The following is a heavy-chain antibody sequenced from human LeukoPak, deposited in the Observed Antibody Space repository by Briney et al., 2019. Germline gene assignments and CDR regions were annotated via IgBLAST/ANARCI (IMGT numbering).Heavy chain of an antibody. CDR2: IKQDGSEK. J-gene: IGHJ4*02. Sequence: GGSLRLSCAASGFTFSSYWMSWVRQAPGKGLEWVANIKQDGSEKYYVDPVKGRFTISRDNAKNSLYLQMNSLRAEDTAVYYCARDKSIMITFGGVIVSYWGQGTLVTVSS. D-gene: IGHD3-16*02. CDR1: GFTFSSYW. V-gene: IGHV3-7*01. CDR3: ARDKSIMITFGGVIVSY.